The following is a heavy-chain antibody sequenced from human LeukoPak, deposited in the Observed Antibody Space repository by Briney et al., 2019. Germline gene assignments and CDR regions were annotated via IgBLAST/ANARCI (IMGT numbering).Heavy chain of an antibody. D-gene: IGHD2-2*01. V-gene: IGHV1-69*13. CDR1: GGTFSSYA. CDR3: ARALVVVPAVPYYYYGMDV. J-gene: IGHJ6*02. Sequence: AASVKVSCKASGGTFSSYAISWVRQAPGQGLEWMGGIIPIFGTANYAQKFQGRVTITADESTSTAYMELSSLRSEDTAVYYCARALVVVPAVPYYYYGMDVWGQGTTVTVSS. CDR2: IIPIFGTA.